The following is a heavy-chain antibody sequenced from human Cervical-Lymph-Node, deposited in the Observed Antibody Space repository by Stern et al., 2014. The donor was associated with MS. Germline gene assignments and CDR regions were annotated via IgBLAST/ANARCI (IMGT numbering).Heavy chain of an antibody. V-gene: IGHV3-7*01. CDR2: IMTDGSGK. J-gene: IGHJ5*02. Sequence: VQLVESGGGLVQPGSSVRLSCGASGFTFSNYCMSWVRQAPGQGLEWMGRIMTDGSGKTYVASVQGRVTISRDNATNQLDLHMNSLRAEDTAVYYCARAVRELGTWGQGTLVTVSS. D-gene: IGHD1-7*01. CDR3: ARAVRELGT. CDR1: GFTFSNYC.